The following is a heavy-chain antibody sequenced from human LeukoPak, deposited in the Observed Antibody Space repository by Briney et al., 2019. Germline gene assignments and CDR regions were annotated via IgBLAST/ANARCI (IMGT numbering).Heavy chain of an antibody. Sequence: ASVKVSCKASGGTFSSYAISWVRQAPGQGLEWMGRIIPIFGTANYAQKFQGRVTITTDESTSTAYMELSSLRSEDTAVYYCASRSGFTSVFPFDYWGQGTLVTVSS. CDR1: GGTFSSYA. CDR3: ASRSGFTSVFPFDY. D-gene: IGHD3-10*01. CDR2: IIPIFGTA. V-gene: IGHV1-69*05. J-gene: IGHJ4*02.